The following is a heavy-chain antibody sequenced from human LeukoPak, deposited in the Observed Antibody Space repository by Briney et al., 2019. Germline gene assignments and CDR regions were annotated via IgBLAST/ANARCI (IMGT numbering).Heavy chain of an antibody. D-gene: IGHD2-2*01. J-gene: IGHJ5*02. CDR1: GYTFTSYY. V-gene: IGHV1-46*01. CDR2: FNPSGGST. Sequence: ASVKVSCKASGYTFTSYYMHWVRQAPGQGLEWMGVFNPSGGSTSYAQKFQGRVTMTRDTSTSTAYMELRSLRSDDTAVYYCARLPLAAHNWFDTWGQGTLVTVSS. CDR3: ARLPLAAHNWFDT.